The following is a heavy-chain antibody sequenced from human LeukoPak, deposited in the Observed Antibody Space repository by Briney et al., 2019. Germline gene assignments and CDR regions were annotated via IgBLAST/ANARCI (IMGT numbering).Heavy chain of an antibody. J-gene: IGHJ3*02. Sequence: SSETLSLTCTVSGGSISSSSYYWGWIRQPPGKRLEWIGSIYYSGSTYYNPSLKSRVTISVDTSKNQFSLKLSSVTAADTAVYYCARPANYYYDSSGYFADAFDIWGQGTMVTVSS. CDR1: GGSISSSSYY. CDR3: ARPANYYYDSSGYFADAFDI. D-gene: IGHD3-22*01. CDR2: IYYSGST. V-gene: IGHV4-39*01.